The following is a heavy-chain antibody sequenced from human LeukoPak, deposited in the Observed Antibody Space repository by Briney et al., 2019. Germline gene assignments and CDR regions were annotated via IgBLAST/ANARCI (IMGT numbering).Heavy chain of an antibody. CDR3: ARVIGYSYGKAPGYLDY. CDR1: GFISSNYA. CDR2: ISGSGGST. J-gene: IGHJ4*02. Sequence: PGGSLRLSCAASGFISSNYAMSWVRQAPGKGLEWVSSISGSGGSTYYADSVKGRFTISRDNSKNTLYLQMNSLRAEDTAVYYCARVIGYSYGKAPGYLDYWGQGTLVTVSS. D-gene: IGHD5-18*01. V-gene: IGHV3-23*01.